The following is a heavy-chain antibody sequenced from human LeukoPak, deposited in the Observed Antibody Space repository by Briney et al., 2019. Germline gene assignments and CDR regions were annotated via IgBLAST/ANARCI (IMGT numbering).Heavy chain of an antibody. V-gene: IGHV3-23*01. Sequence: GGSLRLSCAASGFTFSSHGMDWVRQAPGMGLEWVSVISASGGSTFYADSVKGRFTISRDNSKNTLYLQMNSLRAEDTAVYYCAKSATGMAARGVDYWGQGTLVTVSS. J-gene: IGHJ4*02. CDR1: GFTFSSHG. CDR2: ISASGGST. D-gene: IGHD6-6*01. CDR3: AKSATGMAARGVDY.